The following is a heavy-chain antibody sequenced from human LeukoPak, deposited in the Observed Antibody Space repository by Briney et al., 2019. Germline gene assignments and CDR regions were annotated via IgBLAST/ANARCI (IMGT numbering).Heavy chain of an antibody. CDR3: SKGLHAWLQFDFDY. J-gene: IGHJ4*02. Sequence: GRSLRLSCAASGFTFSSYAMHWVRQAPGKGLEWVGFIRSKAYGGTTEYAASVKGRFTISRDDSKSIAYLQMNSLKTEDTAVYYCSKGLHAWLQFDFDYWGQGTLVTVSS. D-gene: IGHD5-24*01. V-gene: IGHV3-49*04. CDR1: GFTFSSYA. CDR2: IRSKAYGGTT.